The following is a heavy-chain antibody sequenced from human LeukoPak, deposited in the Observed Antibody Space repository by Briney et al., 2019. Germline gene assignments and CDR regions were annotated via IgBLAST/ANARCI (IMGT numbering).Heavy chain of an antibody. V-gene: IGHV3-72*01. J-gene: IGHJ4*02. CDR1: GFTFSDHF. CDR3: ANGFGD. Sequence: GGSLRLSCAASGFTFSDHFLDWVRQAPGKGLEWVGRIRNKANSYITEYAASVKGRFTISRDDSKNSLYLQMNSLKTEDTALYYCANGFGDWGQGTLVTVSS. CDR2: IRNKANSYIT. D-gene: IGHD3-16*01.